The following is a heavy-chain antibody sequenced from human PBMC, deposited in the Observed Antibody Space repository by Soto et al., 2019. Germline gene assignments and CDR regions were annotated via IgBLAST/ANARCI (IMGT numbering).Heavy chain of an antibody. J-gene: IGHJ4*01. CDR1: GFTFSSYG. Sequence: GGALRLSCAASGFTFSSYGMHWVRLAPGKGLEWVAVIWYAGSNKYYADSVKGRLNIPRDNSKNTLYRQMNSLRAEDTAVYYCARESIAARVFDYWGQGTLVTVPQ. CDR3: ARESIAARVFDY. D-gene: IGHD6-6*01. V-gene: IGHV3-33*01. CDR2: IWYAGSNK.